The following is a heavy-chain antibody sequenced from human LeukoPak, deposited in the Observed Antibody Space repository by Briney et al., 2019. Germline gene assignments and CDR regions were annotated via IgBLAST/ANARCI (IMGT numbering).Heavy chain of an antibody. Sequence: SQTLSLTCAVSGYAVSSDDHFWSWIRQPPGRGLEWIGYIYHRGSTSYNPSLRSRVTVSLDKSRNQFSLNLYSVTAADTAAYYCARAPYDILTGYFLFDSWGQGTLITVSS. V-gene: IGHV4-30-2*01. CDR2: IYHRGST. D-gene: IGHD3-9*01. CDR3: ARAPYDILTGYFLFDS. J-gene: IGHJ4*02. CDR1: GYAVSSDDHF.